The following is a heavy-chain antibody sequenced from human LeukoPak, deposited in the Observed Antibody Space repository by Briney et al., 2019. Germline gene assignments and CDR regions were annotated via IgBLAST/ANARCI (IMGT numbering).Heavy chain of an antibody. J-gene: IGHJ4*02. CDR1: GFTFSSYG. Sequence: GGSLRLSCAASGFTFSSYGMSWVRQAPGKGLEWVSSINGNGGSAYYADSVKGRFTISRDNSKSTLYLQMNSLRAEDTAVYYCAKGPIPGFDYWGQGALVTVSS. CDR2: INGNGGSA. V-gene: IGHV3-23*01. CDR3: AKGPIPGFDY.